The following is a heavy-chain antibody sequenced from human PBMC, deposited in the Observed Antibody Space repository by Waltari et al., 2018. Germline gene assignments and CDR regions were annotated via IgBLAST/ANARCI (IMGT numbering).Heavy chain of an antibody. CDR3: ARGVMDYDFWSGYPAIYYFDY. Sequence: QVQLVQSGAEVKKPGASVKVSCKASGYTFTSYAMNWVRQAHGHRLEWMGWINAGNGNTKYSQEFQGRVTITRDTSASTAYMELSSLRSEDMAVYYCARGVMDYDFWSGYPAIYYFDYWGQGTLVTVSS. D-gene: IGHD3-3*01. J-gene: IGHJ4*02. CDR2: INAGNGNT. CDR1: GYTFTSYA. V-gene: IGHV1-3*03.